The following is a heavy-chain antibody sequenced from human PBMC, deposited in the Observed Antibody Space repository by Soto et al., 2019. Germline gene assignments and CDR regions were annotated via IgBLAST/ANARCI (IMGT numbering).Heavy chain of an antibody. V-gene: IGHV1-18*01. D-gene: IGHD4-17*01. CDR1: GYIFTSCG. CDR2: ISAHNGNT. J-gene: IGHJ4*02. Sequence: QAHLVQSGPEVKKPGASVKVSCEGSGYIFTSCGIAWVRQAPGQGLEWMGWISAHNGNTEYAQKFQGRVTVTRDTSTSTAYLELRSLRSDDTALYYCARGRYGDYWGQGALVTVSS. CDR3: ARGRYGDY.